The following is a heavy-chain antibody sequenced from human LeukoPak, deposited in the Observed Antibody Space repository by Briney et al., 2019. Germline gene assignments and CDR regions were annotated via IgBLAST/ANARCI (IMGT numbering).Heavy chain of an antibody. CDR1: GGSISNYY. Sequence: PSETLSLTCTVSGGSISNYYWSWIRQPPGKGLEWIGYIYYSGSTYYNPSLKSRVTISVDTPKNQFSLKLSSVTAADTAVYYCASEDSDSSGFDYWGQGTLVTVSS. D-gene: IGHD3-22*01. CDR2: IYYSGST. J-gene: IGHJ4*02. CDR3: ASEDSDSSGFDY. V-gene: IGHV4-59*06.